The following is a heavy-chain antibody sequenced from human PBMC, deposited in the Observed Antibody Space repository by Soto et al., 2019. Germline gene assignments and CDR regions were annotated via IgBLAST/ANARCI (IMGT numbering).Heavy chain of an antibody. CDR2: MNPNSGNT. CDR1: GYTFTSYD. V-gene: IGHV1-8*01. Sequence: GASVKVSCKASGYTFTSYDINWVRQATGQGLEWMGWMNPNSGNTGYAQKFQGRVTMTRNTSISTAYMELSSLRSEDTAVYYCARGRAWGSYRPNWFDPWGQGTLVTVS. J-gene: IGHJ5*02. D-gene: IGHD3-16*02. CDR3: ARGRAWGSYRPNWFDP.